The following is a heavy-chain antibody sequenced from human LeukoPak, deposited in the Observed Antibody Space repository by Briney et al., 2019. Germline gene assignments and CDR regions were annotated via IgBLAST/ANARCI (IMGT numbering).Heavy chain of an antibody. CDR2: ISHDGMNA. CDR3: AKDGAQYSSGPECDS. D-gene: IGHD6-19*01. J-gene: IGHJ5*01. V-gene: IGHV3-23*01. CDR1: GLHFSGTA. Sequence: GGSLRLSCAASGLHFSGTAMSWVRQAPGKGLEWVSAISHDGMNAYYADSVKGRFTISRDNSKKTVSLEMSSLTAADTGVYYCAKDGAQYSSGPECDSRGQGALVTVSP.